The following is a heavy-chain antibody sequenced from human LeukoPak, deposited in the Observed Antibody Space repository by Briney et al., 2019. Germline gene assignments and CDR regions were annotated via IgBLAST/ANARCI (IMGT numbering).Heavy chain of an antibody. J-gene: IGHJ4*02. V-gene: IGHV4-59*01. Sequence: SETLSLTCTVSGGSISDYNWSWIRQPPGKGLEWIGYIYYSGSTNYNPSLKSRVTISIDTSKNQVSLKLRSVTAADTAVYFCARVVVRGLIRWYFDYWGQGTLVTVSS. D-gene: IGHD3-10*01. CDR2: IYYSGST. CDR3: ARVVVRGLIRWYFDY. CDR1: GGSISDYN.